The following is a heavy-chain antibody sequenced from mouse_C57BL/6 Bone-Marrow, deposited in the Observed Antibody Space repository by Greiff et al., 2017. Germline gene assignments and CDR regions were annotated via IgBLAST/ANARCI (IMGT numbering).Heavy chain of an antibody. CDR3: ARVYYGYDGPAWFAY. CDR2: INPSNGGT. V-gene: IGHV1-53*01. J-gene: IGHJ3*01. Sequence: VQLQQPGTELVKPGASVKLSCKASGYTFTSYWMHWVKQRPGQGLEWIGNINPSNGGTNYNEKFKSKATLTVDKSSITAYMQLSSLTSEDSAVYYCARVYYGYDGPAWFAYWGQGTLVTVSA. CDR1: GYTFTSYW. D-gene: IGHD2-2*01.